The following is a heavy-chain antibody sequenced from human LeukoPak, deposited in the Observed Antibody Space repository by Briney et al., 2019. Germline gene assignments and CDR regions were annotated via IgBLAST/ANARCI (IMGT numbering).Heavy chain of an antibody. Sequence: GGSLRLSCAASGFTFSSYAMSWVGQAPGKGLEWVSAIGGSGGSTYYADSVKGRFTISRDNSKNTLYLQMNSLRAEDTAVYYCAKLGYGDEVDYWGQGTLVTVSS. D-gene: IGHD4-17*01. V-gene: IGHV3-23*01. CDR2: IGGSGGST. J-gene: IGHJ4*02. CDR1: GFTFSSYA. CDR3: AKLGYGDEVDY.